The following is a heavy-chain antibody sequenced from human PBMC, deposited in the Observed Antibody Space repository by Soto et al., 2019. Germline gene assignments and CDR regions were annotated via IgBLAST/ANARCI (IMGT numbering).Heavy chain of an antibody. CDR3: ARGGSLYWYFDL. J-gene: IGHJ2*01. CDR2: INAGNGNT. V-gene: IGHV1-3*01. CDR1: GYTFTNYA. D-gene: IGHD1-26*01. Sequence: QVQLVQSGAEVKKPGASVKVSCKASGYTFTNYAMHWVRQAPGQRLEWMGWINAGNGNTKYSQKFQGRVTITRDTSASTDYMELSSLRAEDTAVYYCARGGSLYWYFDLLGRGTLVTVSS.